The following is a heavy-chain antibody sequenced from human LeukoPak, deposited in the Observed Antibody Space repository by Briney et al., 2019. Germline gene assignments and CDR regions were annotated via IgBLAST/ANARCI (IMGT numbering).Heavy chain of an antibody. Sequence: PSETLSLTCAVYGGSFSGYYWSWIRQPPGKGLEWIGEINHSGSTNYNPSLKSRVTISVDTSKNQFSLELSSVTAADTAVYYCARGITTVVTLNWFDPWGQGTLVTVSS. CDR1: GGSFSGYY. CDR2: INHSGST. J-gene: IGHJ5*02. CDR3: ARGITTVVTLNWFDP. D-gene: IGHD4-23*01. V-gene: IGHV4-34*01.